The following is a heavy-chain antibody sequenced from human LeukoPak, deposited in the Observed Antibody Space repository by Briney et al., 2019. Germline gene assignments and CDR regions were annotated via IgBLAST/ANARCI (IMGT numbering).Heavy chain of an antibody. CDR1: GFTFSSYW. CDR3: ARGPITIFGVVIRDYYYYYGMDV. J-gene: IGHJ6*02. CDR2: IKQDGSEK. Sequence: GRSLRLSCAASGFTFSSYWMSWVRQAPGKGLEWVANIKQDGSEKYYVDSVKGRFTISRDNDKNSLHLQMNSLRAEDTAVYYCARGPITIFGVVIRDYYYYYGMDVWGQGTTVTVSS. V-gene: IGHV3-7*01. D-gene: IGHD3-3*01.